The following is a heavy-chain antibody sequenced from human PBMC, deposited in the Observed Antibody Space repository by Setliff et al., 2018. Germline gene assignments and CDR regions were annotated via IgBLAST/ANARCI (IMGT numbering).Heavy chain of an antibody. D-gene: IGHD2-15*01. Sequence: PSETMSLTCTVSGASINNHYWAWIRQPPGKGLEWIGYVSHSGSSDYHPSLRSRVTVSVDTSRIHFSLKLRSVTAADTSVSYCARAPVRQDYPFMDLWGRGPPVTVSS. V-gene: IGHV4-59*11. CDR1: GASINNHY. J-gene: IGHJ6*03. CDR3: ARAPVRQDYPFMDL. CDR2: VSHSGSS.